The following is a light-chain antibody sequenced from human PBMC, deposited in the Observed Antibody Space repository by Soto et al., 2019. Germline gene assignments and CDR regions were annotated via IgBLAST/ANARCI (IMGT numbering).Light chain of an antibody. CDR2: GAS. Sequence: EIVLTQSPGTLSLSPGERATLSCRASQSVTSSYLAWYQHKPGQAPRLLIYGASSRATGIPDKFSGFGSGTDFTLTISRLEPEDFAVYYCQQYGSSITFGQGTRLEIK. CDR1: QSVTSSY. J-gene: IGKJ5*01. V-gene: IGKV3-20*01. CDR3: QQYGSSIT.